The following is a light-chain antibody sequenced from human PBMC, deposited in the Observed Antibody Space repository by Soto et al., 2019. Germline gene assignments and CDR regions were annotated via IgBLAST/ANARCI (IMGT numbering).Light chain of an antibody. Sequence: QSALTQPASVSGSPGQSITISCTGTSSDVGGYIYVSWYQQHPGKAPKLMIFEVSNRPSGVSNRFTGSKSGNTASLTISGLQAEDEANYFCSSYSTSSTPYVFGTGTKVTAL. J-gene: IGLJ1*01. CDR2: EVS. V-gene: IGLV2-14*01. CDR1: SSDVGGYIY. CDR3: SSYSTSSTPYV.